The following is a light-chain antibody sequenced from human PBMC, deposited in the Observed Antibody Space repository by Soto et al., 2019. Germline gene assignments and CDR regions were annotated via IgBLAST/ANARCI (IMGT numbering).Light chain of an antibody. V-gene: IGLV2-14*03. CDR1: SSDVGAYNY. J-gene: IGLJ1*01. CDR3: SSYTSATTLV. CDR2: GVI. Sequence: QSALTQPASVSGSPGQSITISCTGTSSDVGAYNYVSWYQYHPGKAPKLMIFGVINRPSGVSNRFSASKSCNTASLIISGLQAEDEADYYCSSYTSATTLVFGTGTKVTVL.